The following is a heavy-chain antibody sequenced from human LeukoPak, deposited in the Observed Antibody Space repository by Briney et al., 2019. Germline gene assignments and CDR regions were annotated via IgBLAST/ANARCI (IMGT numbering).Heavy chain of an antibody. CDR3: ARDPYSGGYGAYYYYYMDV. J-gene: IGHJ6*03. Sequence: PGGPLRLSCAASGFTFSAYNMNWVRRTPGKGLEWVSSITTSSSYMFYADSVRGRFTISRDNAENSLYLPMNSLRDEDTAVYYCARDPYSGGYGAYYYYYMDVWGKGTTVTVSS. CDR2: ITTSSSYM. CDR1: GFTFSAYN. V-gene: IGHV3-21*01. D-gene: IGHD6-19*01.